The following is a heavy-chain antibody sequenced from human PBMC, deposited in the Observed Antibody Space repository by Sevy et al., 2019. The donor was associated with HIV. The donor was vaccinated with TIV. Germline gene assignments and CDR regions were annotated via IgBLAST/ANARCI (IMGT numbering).Heavy chain of an antibody. CDR2: IYYSGST. V-gene: IGHV4-31*01. CDR3: AREGRTAMVCLPYGMDV. Sequence: SETLSLTCTVSGGSISSGGYYWSWIRQPPGKGLEWIGYIYYSGSTYYNPSLRSLVTISVDTSKNQFSLKRSSVTAADTAEYYCAREGRTAMVCLPYGMDVWGQGTTVTVSS. D-gene: IGHD5-18*01. J-gene: IGHJ6*02. CDR1: GGSISSGGYY.